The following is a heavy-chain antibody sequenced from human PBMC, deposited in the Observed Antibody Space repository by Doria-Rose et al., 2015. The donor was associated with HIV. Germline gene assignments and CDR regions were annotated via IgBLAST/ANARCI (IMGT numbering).Heavy chain of an antibody. J-gene: IGHJ4*02. CDR1: GVSLSSPGMG. CDR3: ARIKSSRWYHKYYFDF. V-gene: IGHV2-26*01. D-gene: IGHD6-13*01. Sequence: QITLKESGPVLVKPTETLTLTCTVSGVSLSSPGMGVSRIRQPPGKALEWLANIISDDERSYTTSLKSRLTISRDSSKSQVVLTMTDMDPVDTATYYCARIKSSRWYHKYYFDFWGQGTLVIVSA. CDR2: IISDDER.